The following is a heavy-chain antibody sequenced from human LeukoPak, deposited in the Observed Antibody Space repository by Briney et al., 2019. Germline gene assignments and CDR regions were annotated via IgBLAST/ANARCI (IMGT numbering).Heavy chain of an antibody. CDR2: IYYSGST. CDR1: GGPISSYY. CDR3: ARGGDSSGWSYLYFDY. J-gene: IGHJ4*02. D-gene: IGHD6-19*01. Sequence: PSETLSLTCTVSGGPISSYYWSWIGQPPGKGLEWIGYIYYSGSTNYNPSLKSRVTISVDTSKNQFSLKLNSVTAADTAVYYCARGGDSSGWSYLYFDYWGQGTLVTVSS. V-gene: IGHV4-59*01.